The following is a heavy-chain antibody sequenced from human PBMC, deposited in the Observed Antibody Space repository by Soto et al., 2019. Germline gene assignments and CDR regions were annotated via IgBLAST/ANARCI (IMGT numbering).Heavy chain of an antibody. V-gene: IGHV4-30-2*01. CDR1: GGSISSGGYS. CDR2: IYHTGST. Sequence: PSETLSLTCAVSGGSISSGGYSWSWIRQPPGKGLEWIGDIYHTGSTNYNPSLKSRVTISLDKSKDQFSLNMSSVTAADTAVYYCARRGVTTDYWGQGTLVTVSS. D-gene: IGHD4-17*01. CDR3: ARRGVTTDY. J-gene: IGHJ4*02.